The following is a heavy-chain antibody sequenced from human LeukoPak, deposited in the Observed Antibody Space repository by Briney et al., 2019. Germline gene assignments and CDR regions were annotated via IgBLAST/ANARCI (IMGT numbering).Heavy chain of an antibody. V-gene: IGHV3-23*01. D-gene: IGHD3-22*01. CDR2: ISGSGGST. J-gene: IGHJ4*02. CDR3: AKDPYPRSRDYYDSSGYYSYYFDY. CDR1: GFTLSSYA. Sequence: PGGSLRLSCAASGFTLSSYAMSWVRQAPGKGLEWVSAISGSGGSTYYADSVKGRFTISRDNSKNTLYLQMNSLRAEDTAVYYCAKDPYPRSRDYYDSSGYYSYYFDYWGQGTLVTVSS.